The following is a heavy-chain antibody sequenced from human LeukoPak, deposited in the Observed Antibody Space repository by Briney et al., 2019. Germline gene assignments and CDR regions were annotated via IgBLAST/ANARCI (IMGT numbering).Heavy chain of an antibody. D-gene: IGHD3-10*02. V-gene: IGHV3-23*01. Sequence: GGSLRLSCAASGFTFSTFGMSWVRQAPGKGLEWVSSISGRGGSTFYADSMQGRFTISRDNSKNSLYLQMNSLRAEDTAVYYCAELGITMIGGVWGKGTTVTISS. CDR2: ISGRGGST. CDR1: GFTFSTFG. CDR3: AELGITMIGGV. J-gene: IGHJ6*04.